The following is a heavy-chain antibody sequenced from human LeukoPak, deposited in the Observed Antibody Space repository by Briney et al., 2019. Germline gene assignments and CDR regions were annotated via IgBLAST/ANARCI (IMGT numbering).Heavy chain of an antibody. Sequence: ASVKVSCKASGYTFTGYYMHWVRQAPGQGLEWMGWINPNSGGTNYAQKFQGRVTMTRDTAISTAYMELRRMRSDDTGVYYSARALQPSYCSRTSCYETNPDYWGEGTLVTVSS. CDR1: GYTFTGYY. CDR3: ARALQPSYCSRTSCYETNPDY. J-gene: IGHJ4*02. CDR2: INPNSGGT. V-gene: IGHV1-2*02. D-gene: IGHD2-2*01.